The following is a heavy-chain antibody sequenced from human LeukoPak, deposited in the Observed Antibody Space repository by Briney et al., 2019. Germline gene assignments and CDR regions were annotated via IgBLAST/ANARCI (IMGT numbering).Heavy chain of an antibody. D-gene: IGHD3-22*01. V-gene: IGHV3-43D*03. CDR2: ITWQGGTI. CDR3: ARDLGQYYDTSDNWFDP. Sequence: PGGSLRLSCAASGFIFDDYAMHWVRQAPGKGLEWVALITWQGGTIYYADSVKGRFTISRDNAKNTLNLQMNSLRAEDTAVYYCARDLGQYYDTSDNWFDPWGQGTLVTVSS. CDR1: GFIFDDYA. J-gene: IGHJ5*02.